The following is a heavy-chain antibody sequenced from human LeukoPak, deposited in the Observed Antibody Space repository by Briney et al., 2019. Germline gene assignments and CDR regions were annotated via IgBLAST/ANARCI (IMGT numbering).Heavy chain of an antibody. CDR1: GYSLTELS. CDR2: FDPEDGET. CDR3: ASSRLYYYGSGSYYNSYYYMDV. V-gene: IGHV1-24*01. D-gene: IGHD3-10*01. Sequence: ASVKVSCKVSGYSLTELSMHWVRQAPGKGLEWMGGFDPEDGETIYAQKFQGRVTITADESTSTAYMELSSLRSEDTAVYYCASSRLYYYGSGSYYNSYYYMDVWGKGTTVTISS. J-gene: IGHJ6*03.